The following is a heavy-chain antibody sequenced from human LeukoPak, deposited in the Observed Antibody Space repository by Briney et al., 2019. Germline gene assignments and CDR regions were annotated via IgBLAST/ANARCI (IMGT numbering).Heavy chain of an antibody. CDR3: AKDRLGALLYFDS. J-gene: IGHJ4*02. V-gene: IGHV3-7*03. CDR1: GFTFSSYE. Sequence: GGSLRLPCAASGFTFSSYEMNWVRQAPGKGLEWVANIKQDGSEKYYVDSVKGRFTISRDNAKNSLYLQMNSLRAEDTAVYSCAKDRLGALLYFDSWGQGTLVTVSS. D-gene: IGHD1-26*01. CDR2: IKQDGSEK.